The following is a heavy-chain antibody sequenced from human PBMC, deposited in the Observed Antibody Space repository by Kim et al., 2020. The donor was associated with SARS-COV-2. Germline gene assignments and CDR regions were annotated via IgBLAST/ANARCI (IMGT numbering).Heavy chain of an antibody. V-gene: IGHV3-20*01. CDR1: GFTFDDYG. J-gene: IGHJ4*02. CDR2: INKNGGST. D-gene: IGHD1-1*01. Sequence: GGSLRLSCAASGFTFDDYGMSWVRQTPGKGLEWVAGINKNGGSTGYVDSAKGRFTISRDNAKNSLFLQMNSLRADDTDLYHCVRGFYKGPFDFWGQGTLVTVSS. CDR3: VRGFYKGPFDF.